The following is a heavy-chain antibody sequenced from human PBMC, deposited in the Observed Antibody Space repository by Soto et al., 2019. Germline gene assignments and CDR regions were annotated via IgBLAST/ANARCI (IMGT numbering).Heavy chain of an antibody. V-gene: IGHV3-30-3*01. CDR3: ATSRIAACPIFAN. J-gene: IGHJ4*02. D-gene: IGHD6-6*01. CDR1: GFSFSNFA. Sequence: PGGSLRPSCAASGFSFSNFAMHWVRQAPGKGLEWVALISYDGTKEDYADSLRGRSTISRDNSRNTVHLQINSLRPDDTAVYYCATSRIAACPIFANWGQGTLVTVSS. CDR2: ISYDGTKE.